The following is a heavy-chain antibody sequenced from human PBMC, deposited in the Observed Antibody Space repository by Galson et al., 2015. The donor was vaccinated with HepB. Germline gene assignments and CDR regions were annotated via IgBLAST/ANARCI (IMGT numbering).Heavy chain of an antibody. Sequence: QSGAEVKKPGESLKISCKGSGYSFTSYWIGWVRQMPGKGLEWMGIIFPGDSDTRYNTSFQGQVTFPADKSISTAYLQWSSLKASDTAMYFCARAPYYGDYPLDYWGQGTLVTVSS. D-gene: IGHD4-17*01. V-gene: IGHV5-51*01. CDR2: IFPGDSDT. J-gene: IGHJ4*02. CDR3: ARAPYYGDYPLDY. CDR1: GYSFTSYW.